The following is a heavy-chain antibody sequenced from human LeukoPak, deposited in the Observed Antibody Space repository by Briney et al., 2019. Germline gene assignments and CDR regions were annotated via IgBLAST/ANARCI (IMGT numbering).Heavy chain of an antibody. CDR1: GFTFSSYG. Sequence: GRSLRLSCAASGFTFSSYGMHWVRQAPGKGLEWVANIKQDGSEKYYVDSVKGRFTISRDNAKNSLYLQMNSLRAEDTAVYYCARDDGYYYYYYGMDVWGQGTTVTVSS. CDR2: IKQDGSEK. V-gene: IGHV3-7*01. D-gene: IGHD5-24*01. CDR3: ARDDGYYYYYYGMDV. J-gene: IGHJ6*02.